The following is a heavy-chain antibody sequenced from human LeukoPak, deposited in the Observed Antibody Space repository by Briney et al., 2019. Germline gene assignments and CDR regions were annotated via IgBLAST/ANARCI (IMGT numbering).Heavy chain of an antibody. CDR2: IYHSGST. V-gene: IGHV4-30-2*01. CDR1: GGSISSGGYS. Sequence: SETLSLTCAVSGGSISSGGYSWSWIRQPPGKGLEWIGYIYHSGSTYYNPSLKSRVTISVDRSKNQFTLKLSSVTAADTAVCYCARETRRDGYNFDYWGQGTLVTVSS. CDR3: ARETRRDGYNFDY. J-gene: IGHJ4*02. D-gene: IGHD5-24*01.